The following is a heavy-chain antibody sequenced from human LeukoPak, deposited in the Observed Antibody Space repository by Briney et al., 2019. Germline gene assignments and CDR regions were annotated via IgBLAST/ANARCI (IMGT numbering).Heavy chain of an antibody. CDR1: GFTVSSNY. J-gene: IGHJ5*02. CDR2: IYSGGST. V-gene: IGHV3-53*01. CDR3: ARDRGGLNWFDP. D-gene: IGHD3-16*01. Sequence: GGSLRLSCAASGFTVSSNYNSWVRQAPGKGLEWVSVIYSGGSTYYADSVKGRFTISRDNSKNTLYLQMNSLRAEDTAVYYCARDRGGLNWFDPWGQGTLVTVSS.